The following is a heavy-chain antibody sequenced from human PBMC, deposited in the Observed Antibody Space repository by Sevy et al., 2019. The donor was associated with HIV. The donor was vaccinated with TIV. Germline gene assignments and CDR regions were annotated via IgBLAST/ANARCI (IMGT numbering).Heavy chain of an antibody. CDR3: ARGATSGWDYFDS. J-gene: IGHJ4*02. CDR1: GFTFSNYN. D-gene: IGHD6-19*01. V-gene: IGHV3-21*06. CDR2: ISGLSNYI. Sequence: GGSLRLSCVASGFTFSNYNINWVHQAPGKGLEWVSYISGLSNYIYYADSLGGRFTISRDNAKNSVYLQMNSLRTEDTAVYYCARGATSGWDYFDSWGQGTLVTVSS.